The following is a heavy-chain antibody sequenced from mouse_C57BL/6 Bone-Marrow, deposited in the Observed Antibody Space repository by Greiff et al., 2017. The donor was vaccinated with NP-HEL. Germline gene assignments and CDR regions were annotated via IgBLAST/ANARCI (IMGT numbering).Heavy chain of an antibody. D-gene: IGHD4-1*02. Sequence: QVQLKESGAELARPGASVKLSCKASGYTFTSYGISWVKQRTGQGLEWIGEIYPRSGNTYYNEKFKGKATLTADKSSSTAYMELRSLTSEDSAVYFCASYLNWAGAYWGQGTLVTVSA. CDR2: IYPRSGNT. CDR1: GYTFTSYG. CDR3: ASYLNWAGAY. V-gene: IGHV1-81*01. J-gene: IGHJ3*01.